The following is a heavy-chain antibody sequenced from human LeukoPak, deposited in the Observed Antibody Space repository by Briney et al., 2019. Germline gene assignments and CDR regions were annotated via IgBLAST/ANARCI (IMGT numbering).Heavy chain of an antibody. CDR3: ARKGGYSSWSSAALYNWFDP. CDR2: IYTSGST. D-gene: IGHD6-6*01. V-gene: IGHV4-4*07. CDR1: GGSISSYY. Sequence: SETLSLTCTVSGGSISSYYWSWIRQPAGKGLEWIGRIYTSGSTNYNPSLKSRVTMSVDTSKNQFSLKLSSVTAADTAVYYCARKGGYSSWSSAALYNWFDPWGQGTLVTVSS. J-gene: IGHJ5*02.